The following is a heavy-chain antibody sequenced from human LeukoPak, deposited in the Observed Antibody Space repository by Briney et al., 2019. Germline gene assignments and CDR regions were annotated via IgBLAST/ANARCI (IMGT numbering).Heavy chain of an antibody. J-gene: IGHJ5*02. Sequence: PSETLSLTCTVSGGSISSYYWSWIRQPPGKGLEWIGYIYYSGSTYYNPSLKSRVTISVDTSKNQFSLKLSSVTAADTAVYYCARDRHTYYGSGSRWFDPWGQGTLVTVSS. CDR2: IYYSGST. V-gene: IGHV4-59*06. CDR3: ARDRHTYYGSGSRWFDP. D-gene: IGHD3-10*01. CDR1: GGSISSYY.